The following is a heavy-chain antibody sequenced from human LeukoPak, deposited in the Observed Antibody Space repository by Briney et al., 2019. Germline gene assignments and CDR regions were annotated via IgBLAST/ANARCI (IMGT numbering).Heavy chain of an antibody. CDR1: GASISSWY. D-gene: IGHD6-19*01. J-gene: IGHJ4*02. Sequence: SDTLSLTCTVSGASISSWYWSWIRQPPGKGLEWIGNIHGSGNTNYNPSLKSRLSMSLDTSRNQLSLNLTSVTAADTATYYCARGTMLAGFASGLGFNYWGQGILVIVSS. CDR2: IHGSGNT. CDR3: ARGTMLAGFASGLGFNY. V-gene: IGHV4-59*01.